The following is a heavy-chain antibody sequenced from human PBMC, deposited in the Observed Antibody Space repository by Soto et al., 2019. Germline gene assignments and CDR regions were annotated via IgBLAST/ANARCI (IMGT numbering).Heavy chain of an antibody. Sequence: EVQLLESGGGPVQPGGSLRLSCVVSGLTFNTYVINWVRQAPGKGLEWVSGISGSGGRTFYSDSVKGRFIVSRDDSRRTAYLQMNSLRVEDTAIYFCAHLLAKRQFDDQALDVWGQGTTVTVSS. D-gene: IGHD3-9*01. CDR3: AHLLAKRQFDDQALDV. CDR2: ISGSGGRT. CDR1: GLTFNTYV. J-gene: IGHJ6*02. V-gene: IGHV3-23*01.